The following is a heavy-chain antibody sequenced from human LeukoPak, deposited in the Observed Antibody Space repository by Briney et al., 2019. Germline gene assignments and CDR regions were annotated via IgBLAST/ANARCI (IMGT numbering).Heavy chain of an antibody. CDR1: RFTFNFYS. V-gene: IGHV3-48*01. J-gene: IGHJ6*02. CDR3: ARPMYNWNDGGYYYGMDV. Sequence: GGSLRLSCAASRFTFNFYSMNWVRQAPGKGLEWISYISGSGDTIYYADSVKGRFTISRDNSKNTLYLQMNSLRAEDTAVYCCARPMYNWNDGGYYYGMDVWGQGTTVTVSS. D-gene: IGHD1-20*01. CDR2: ISGSGDTI.